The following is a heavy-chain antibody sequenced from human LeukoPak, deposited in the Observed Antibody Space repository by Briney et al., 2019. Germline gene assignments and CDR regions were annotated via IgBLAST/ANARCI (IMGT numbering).Heavy chain of an antibody. CDR1: GFTFSSYW. V-gene: IGHV3-7*05. CDR2: IKQDGSET. Sequence: QPGTSLRLSCAASGFTFSSYWMSWVRQAPGKGLEWVANIKQDGSETYYVDSVRGRFTIYRDHAKNSLYTQMSSLRAEDTAVYYCASPSPDTAMSTEAFDIWGQGTMVTVSS. CDR3: ASPSPDTAMSTEAFDI. D-gene: IGHD5-18*01. J-gene: IGHJ3*02.